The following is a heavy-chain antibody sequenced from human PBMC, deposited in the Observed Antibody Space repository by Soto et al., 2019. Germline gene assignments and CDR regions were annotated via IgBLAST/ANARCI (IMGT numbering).Heavy chain of an antibody. CDR1: GFTFSNFA. D-gene: IGHD3-3*02. Sequence: EVHLLESGGRLVQPGGSLRLSCSASGFTFSNFAMSWVRQAPGKGLEWLSPISGSGGSTYYADSVKGRFTISRDNSRNTLYLQMDSLRAEDTAVYYCAKHQQSAIFGVLSHDAFDIWGQGTMVTVSS. CDR3: AKHQQSAIFGVLSHDAFDI. V-gene: IGHV3-23*01. J-gene: IGHJ3*02. CDR2: ISGSGGST.